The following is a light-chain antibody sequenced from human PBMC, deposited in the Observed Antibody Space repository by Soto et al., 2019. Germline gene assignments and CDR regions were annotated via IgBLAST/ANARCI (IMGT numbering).Light chain of an antibody. CDR1: QGISSY. CDR2: AAS. CDR3: QQYYSYPIT. Sequence: IQMTQSPSSLSASAGDRVTITCRASQGISSYLAWYQQKPGKAPKLLIYAASTLQSGVPSRFSGSGSGTDFTLTISCLQSEDFATYYCQQYYSYPITFGQGTRLEIK. J-gene: IGKJ5*01. V-gene: IGKV1-8*01.